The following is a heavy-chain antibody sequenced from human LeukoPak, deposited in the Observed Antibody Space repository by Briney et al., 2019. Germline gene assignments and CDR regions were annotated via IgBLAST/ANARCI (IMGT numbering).Heavy chain of an antibody. CDR3: ARDGSYQGRGFDY. V-gene: IGHV3-7*01. J-gene: IGHJ4*02. CDR2: IKQDGSEK. D-gene: IGHD1-26*01. CDR1: GFTFSSYW. Sequence: GGSLRLSCAVSGFTFSSYWMSWVRQAPGKGLEWVANIKQDGSEKHYVDSLKGRFTISRDNAENSLYLQMNSLRAEDTAVYYCARDGSYQGRGFDYWGLGTLVTVSS.